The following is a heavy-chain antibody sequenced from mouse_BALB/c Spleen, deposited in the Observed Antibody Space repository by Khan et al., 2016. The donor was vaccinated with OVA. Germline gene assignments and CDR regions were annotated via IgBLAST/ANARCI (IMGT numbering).Heavy chain of an antibody. V-gene: IGHV1-4*01. D-gene: IGHD1-1*01. J-gene: IGHJ4*01. CDR2: INPSNGYT. CDR3: ARDFHYHGSRAALDY. CDR1: GYTFTSYS. Sequence: QVRLQQSGAELARPGASVKMSCKASGYTFTSYSMHWIKQRPGQGLEWIGNINPSNGYTNHNQKFRDKATLTADKSYSTAYMQLSSLTSEDSAVYYCARDFHYHGSRAALDYWGQGTSVTVSS.